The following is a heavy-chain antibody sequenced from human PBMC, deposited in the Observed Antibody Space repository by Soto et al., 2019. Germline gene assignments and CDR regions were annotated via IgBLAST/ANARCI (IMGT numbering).Heavy chain of an antibody. D-gene: IGHD2-21*01. V-gene: IGHV4-4*02. CDR2: THRSGTT. Sequence: PSETLSLTCAVSSGSISSNSWWTGVRQPPGKGLEWIGETHRSGTTNYNPSLKSRVTISADKSRNQFSLKLNSVTAADTAVYYCARKTLEASGHFDYWGQGTQVTVSS. J-gene: IGHJ4*02. CDR1: SGSISSNSW. CDR3: ARKTLEASGHFDY.